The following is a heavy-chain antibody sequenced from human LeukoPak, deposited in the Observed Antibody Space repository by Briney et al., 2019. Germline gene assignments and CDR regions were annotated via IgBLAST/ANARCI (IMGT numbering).Heavy chain of an antibody. CDR3: ARDHGGDILTGYPDAFDI. V-gene: IGHV3-30*03. CDR1: GFTFSSYG. D-gene: IGHD3-9*01. Sequence: PGGSLRLSCAASGFTFSSYGMHWVRQAPGKGLEWVAVISYDGSNKYYADSVKGRFTISRDNSKNSLYLQMNSPRAEDTAVYYCARDHGGDILTGYPDAFDIWGQGTMVTVSS. CDR2: ISYDGSNK. J-gene: IGHJ3*02.